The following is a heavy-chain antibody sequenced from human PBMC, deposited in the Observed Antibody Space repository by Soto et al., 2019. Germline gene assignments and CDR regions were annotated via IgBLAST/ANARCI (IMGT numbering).Heavy chain of an antibody. CDR2: IYYSGTT. CDR1: GGSISSYY. V-gene: IGHV4-59*01. D-gene: IGHD3-10*01. CDR3: ATGRYYYGSEY. Sequence: QVQLQESGPGLVKPSETLSLTCTVSGGSISSYYWSWIRQPPGKGLEWVGYIYYSGTTNYNPSLQVXXTXSXXTSTNQFSLKLTSVPAADTAVYYCATGRYYYGSEYWGQGTLVTVSS. J-gene: IGHJ4*02.